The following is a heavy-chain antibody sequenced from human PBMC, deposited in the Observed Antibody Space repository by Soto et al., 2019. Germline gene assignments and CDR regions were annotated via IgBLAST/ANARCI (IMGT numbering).Heavy chain of an antibody. CDR1: GFTFSSYA. CDR2: ISGSGGNT. Sequence: GGSLRLSCAASGFTFSSYAMSWVRQAPGKGLEWVSAISGSGGNTYHADSVKGRFTISRDNSKSTLYLQVSSLRADDTAVYYCTKGGERRDAYNYPYSRMDVWGQGTTVTVSS. V-gene: IGHV3-23*01. D-gene: IGHD5-12*01. J-gene: IGHJ6*02. CDR3: TKGGERRDAYNYPYSRMDV.